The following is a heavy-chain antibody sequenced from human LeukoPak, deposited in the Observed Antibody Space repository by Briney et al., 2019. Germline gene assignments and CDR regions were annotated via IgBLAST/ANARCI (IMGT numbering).Heavy chain of an antibody. V-gene: IGHV3-33*08. CDR3: ARGIAVAANFDY. CDR2: IWYDGSNK. CDR1: GFTFSTYG. Sequence: GGSLRLSCAASGFTFSTYGMHWVRQPPGKGLEWVALIWYDGSNKYCADSVKGRFTISRDNSKNTLYLQMNSLRAEDTAVYYCARGIAVAANFDYWGQGTLVTVSS. J-gene: IGHJ4*02. D-gene: IGHD6-19*01.